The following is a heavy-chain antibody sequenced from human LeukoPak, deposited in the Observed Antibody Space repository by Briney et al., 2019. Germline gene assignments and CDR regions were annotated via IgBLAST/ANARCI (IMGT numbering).Heavy chain of an antibody. Sequence: SETLSLTCTVSGGSISSYYWSWIRQPPGKGLEWIGYIYYSGSTNYNPSLKSRVTISVDTSKNQFSLKLSSVTAADTAVYYCARGDSSSWYKYYYYYMDVWGKGTTVTISS. CDR1: GGSISSYY. J-gene: IGHJ6*03. CDR2: IYYSGST. D-gene: IGHD6-13*01. CDR3: ARGDSSSWYKYYYYYMDV. V-gene: IGHV4-59*01.